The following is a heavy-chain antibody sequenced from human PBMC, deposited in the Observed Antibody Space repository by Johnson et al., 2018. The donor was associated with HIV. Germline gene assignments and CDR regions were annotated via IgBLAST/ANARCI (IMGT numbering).Heavy chain of an antibody. CDR3: AKNSAAFDI. V-gene: IGHV3-30-3*01. CDR1: GFAFSNYA. CDR2: ISYDGSNE. D-gene: IGHD2/OR15-2a*01. J-gene: IGHJ3*02. Sequence: QVQLVESGGGLAQPGGSLRLSCAASGFAFSNYAMHWVRQAPGKGLEWMAIISYDGSNEYYADSVKGRFTISRDNSKNTLYLQMNSLRAEDTAVYYCAKNSAAFDIWGQGTMVTVSS.